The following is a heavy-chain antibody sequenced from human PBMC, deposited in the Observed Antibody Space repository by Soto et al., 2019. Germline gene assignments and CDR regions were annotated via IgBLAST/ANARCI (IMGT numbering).Heavy chain of an antibody. D-gene: IGHD3-10*02. Sequence: PGESLKISCKGSGYIFTSYWINWVRQMPGKGLEWMGRIDPSDSYTNYSPSFQGHVTISADKSISTAYLQWSSLKASETEMYYCERLGSGSLPDYCGQGTLVTVSS. CDR2: IDPSDSYT. J-gene: IGHJ4*02. CDR3: ERLGSGSLPDY. CDR1: GYIFTSYW. V-gene: IGHV5-10-1*01.